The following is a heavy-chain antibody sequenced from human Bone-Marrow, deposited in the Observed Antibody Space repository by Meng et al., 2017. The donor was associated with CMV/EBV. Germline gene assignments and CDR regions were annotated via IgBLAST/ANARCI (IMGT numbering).Heavy chain of an antibody. J-gene: IGHJ5*02. V-gene: IGHV3-74*01. CDR1: GFTFSSYW. CDR2: INSDGSST. D-gene: IGHD6-13*01. CDR3: ARGTSIAAAGFDP. Sequence: GESLKISCAASGFTFSSYWMHWVRQAPGKGLVWVSRINSDGSSTSYADSVKGRFTISRDNAKNTLYLQMNSLRAEDTAVYYCARGTSIAAAGFDPWGQGTRVTVSS.